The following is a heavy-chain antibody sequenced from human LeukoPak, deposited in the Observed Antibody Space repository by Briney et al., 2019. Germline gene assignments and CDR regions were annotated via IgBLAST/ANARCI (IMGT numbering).Heavy chain of an antibody. CDR2: ISGSGGST. D-gene: IGHD6-19*01. CDR1: GFTLSSYA. CDR3: AKVLYSSGCFDY. Sequence: GGSLRLSCAASGFTLSSYAMSWVRQAPGKGLEWVSAISGSGGSTYYADSVKGRFTISRDNSKNTLYLQMNSLRAEDTAVYYCAKVLYSSGCFDYWGQGTLVTVSS. J-gene: IGHJ4*02. V-gene: IGHV3-23*01.